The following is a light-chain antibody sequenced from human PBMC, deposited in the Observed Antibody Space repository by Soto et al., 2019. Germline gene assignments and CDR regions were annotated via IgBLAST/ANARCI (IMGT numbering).Light chain of an antibody. CDR3: QQSFDSPPLT. CDR1: QYISRY. Sequence: DIPMTQSQSSLSASVGDRVTITCRASQYISRYLNWYQKKPGKAPKLLIYDASSLQSGVPQRFSGSGSGTYVSLTISSLQPADYATYYCQQSFDSPPLTFGGGTKVEIK. J-gene: IGKJ4*01. CDR2: DAS. V-gene: IGKV1-39*01.